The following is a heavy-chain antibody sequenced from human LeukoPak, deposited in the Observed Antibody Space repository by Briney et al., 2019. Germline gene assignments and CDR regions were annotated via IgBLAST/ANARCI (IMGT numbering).Heavy chain of an antibody. CDR3: AKGPPIVVVPAATYYYYYYYMDV. V-gene: IGHV3-23*01. Sequence: GSLRLSCAASGFTFSSFAMSWVRQAPGKGLEWVSAISGSGGSTYYADSVKGRFTISRDNSKNTLYLQMNSLRAEDTAVYYCAKGPPIVVVPAATYYYYYYYMDVWGKGTTVTISS. CDR1: GFTFSSFA. CDR2: ISGSGGST. J-gene: IGHJ6*03. D-gene: IGHD2-2*01.